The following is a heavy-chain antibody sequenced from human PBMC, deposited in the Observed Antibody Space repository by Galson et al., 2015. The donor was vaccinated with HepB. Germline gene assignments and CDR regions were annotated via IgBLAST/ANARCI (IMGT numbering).Heavy chain of an antibody. Sequence: SLRLSCAASGFTYGTYSMNWVRQAPGKGLEWVSYISRSSSAIYYADSVKGRFTISRDNAKNSLYLQMNSLRVEDTAVYYCARSRFDFWSGYDYYMDVWGKGTPVTVSS. J-gene: IGHJ6*03. CDR2: ISRSSSAI. V-gene: IGHV3-48*01. D-gene: IGHD3-3*01. CDR3: ARSRFDFWSGYDYYMDV. CDR1: GFTYGTYS.